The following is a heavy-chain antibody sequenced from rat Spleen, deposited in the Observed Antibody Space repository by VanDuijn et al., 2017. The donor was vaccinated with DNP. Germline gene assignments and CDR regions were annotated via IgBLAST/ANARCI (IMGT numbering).Heavy chain of an antibody. J-gene: IGHJ2*01. CDR1: GFTFSNYW. Sequence: EVQLVESGGGLVQPGRSLKLSCVASGFTFSNYWMTWIRQAPGKGLEWVASITNTGDNTYYSDSVKGRFSLSRDNAKSTLYLQVNSLRSEDTAIYYCAKGPNYGGWSDYFDYWGQGVMVTVSS. CDR3: AKGPNYGGWSDYFDY. D-gene: IGHD1-11*01. CDR2: ITNTGDNT. V-gene: IGHV5-31*01.